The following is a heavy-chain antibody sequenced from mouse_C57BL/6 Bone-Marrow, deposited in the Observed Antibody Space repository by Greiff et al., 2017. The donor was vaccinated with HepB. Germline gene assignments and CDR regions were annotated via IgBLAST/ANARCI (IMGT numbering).Heavy chain of an antibody. CDR2: ISSGGSYT. V-gene: IGHV5-6*01. J-gene: IGHJ4*01. D-gene: IGHD1-1*01. CDR1: GFTFSSYG. Sequence: EVKVVESGGDLVKPGGSLKLSCAASGFTFSSYGMSWVRQTPDKRLEWVATISSGGSYTYYPDSVKGRFTISRDNAKNTLYLQMSSLKSEDTAMYYCARPGIITTVVALYYYAMDYWGQGTSVTVSS. CDR3: ARPGIITTVVALYYYAMDY.